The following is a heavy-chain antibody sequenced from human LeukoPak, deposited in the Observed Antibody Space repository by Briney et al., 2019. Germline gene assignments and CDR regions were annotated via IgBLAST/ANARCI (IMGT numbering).Heavy chain of an antibody. CDR2: IYYSGST. Sequence: SETLSLTCTVSGGSISSYYWSWIRQPPGKGLEWIGYIYYSGSTNYNPSLKSRVTISVDTSKNQFSLKLSSVTAADTAVYYCATETVDGGFDPWGQGTLVTVSS. CDR1: GGSISSYY. D-gene: IGHD4-17*01. V-gene: IGHV4-59*01. J-gene: IGHJ5*02. CDR3: ATETVDGGFDP.